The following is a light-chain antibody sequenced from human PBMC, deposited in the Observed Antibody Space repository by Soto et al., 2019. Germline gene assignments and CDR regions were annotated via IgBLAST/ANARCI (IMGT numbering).Light chain of an antibody. V-gene: IGKV3-20*01. CDR2: GAS. CDR3: QQYGSSPPLS. J-gene: IGKJ4*01. Sequence: EIVMTQSPATLSVSPGERATLSCRASQSVSSKLGWYQQKPGQAPRLLIYGASSRATGIPDRFSGSGSGTDFTLTISRLEPEDFAVYYCQQYGSSPPLSFGGGTKVDIK. CDR1: QSVSSK.